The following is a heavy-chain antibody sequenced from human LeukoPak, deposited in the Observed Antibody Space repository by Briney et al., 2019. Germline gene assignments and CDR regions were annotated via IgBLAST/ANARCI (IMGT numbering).Heavy chain of an antibody. J-gene: IGHJ4*02. CDR1: GVTVSSNH. CDR3: VRDAS. V-gene: IGHV3-66*01. Sequence: PGGSLRLSCAVSGVTVSSNHMSWVRQAPGKGLEWVSAIYSGGGTYYADSVKGRFTLSRDTSKNTLYLQMNSLRAEDTAVYYCVRDASWGQGTLVTVSS. CDR2: IYSGGGT.